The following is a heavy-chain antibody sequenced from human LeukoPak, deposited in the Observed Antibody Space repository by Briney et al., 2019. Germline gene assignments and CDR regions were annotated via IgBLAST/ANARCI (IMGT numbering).Heavy chain of an antibody. J-gene: IGHJ6*03. CDR3: ARVRRGGYYGNYYYYMDV. V-gene: IGHV4-61*02. CDR2: ISSSGST. CDR1: GDSISSGDYY. D-gene: IGHD3-22*01. Sequence: PSQTLSLTCTVSGDSISSGDYYWSWIRQPAGKGLEWIGRISSSGSTNYNPSLKSRVTISVDTSKNQFSLKLSSVTAADTAVYYCARVRRGGYYGNYYYYMDVWGKGTTVTVSS.